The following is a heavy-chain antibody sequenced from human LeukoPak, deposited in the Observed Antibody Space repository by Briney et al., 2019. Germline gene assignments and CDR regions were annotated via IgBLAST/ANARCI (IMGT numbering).Heavy chain of an antibody. V-gene: IGHV1-69*05. CDR1: GGTFSSYA. J-gene: IGHJ4*02. Sequence: SVKVSCKASGGTFSSYAISWVRQAPGQGLEWMGRIIPIFGAANYAQKFQGRVTITTDESTSTAYMELSSLRSEDTAVYYCARSGRDYSTYYFDYWGQGTLVTVSS. D-gene: IGHD2-15*01. CDR3: ARSGRDYSTYYFDY. CDR2: IIPIFGAA.